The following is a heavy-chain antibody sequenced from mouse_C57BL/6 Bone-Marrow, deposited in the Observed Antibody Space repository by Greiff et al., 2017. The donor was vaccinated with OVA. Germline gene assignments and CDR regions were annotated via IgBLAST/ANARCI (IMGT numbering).Heavy chain of an antibody. D-gene: IGHD1-1*01. CDR1: GFNIKNTY. J-gene: IGHJ1*03. Sequence: VQLQQSVAELVRPGASVKLSCTASGFNIKNTYMHWVKQRPEQGLEWIGRIDPANGNTKYAPKFQGKATITADTSSNPAYLQLSSLTSEDTAIYYCDYGSSYVGYFDVWGTGTTVTVSS. CDR3: DYGSSYVGYFDV. V-gene: IGHV14-3*01. CDR2: IDPANGNT.